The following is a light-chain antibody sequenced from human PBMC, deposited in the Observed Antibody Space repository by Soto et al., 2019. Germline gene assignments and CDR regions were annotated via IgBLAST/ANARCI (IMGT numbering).Light chain of an antibody. CDR2: AGS. J-gene: IGLJ1*01. CDR1: SSDVGSYNL. Sequence: QSALTQPASVSGSPGQSITISCTGTSSDVGSYNLVSWYQHHPGKAPELMIYAGSERPSGVSNRFSGSKSGNTASLTISGLQAEDEADYYCCSYAGSSTYVFGTGTKLTVL. CDR3: CSYAGSSTYV. V-gene: IGLV2-23*01.